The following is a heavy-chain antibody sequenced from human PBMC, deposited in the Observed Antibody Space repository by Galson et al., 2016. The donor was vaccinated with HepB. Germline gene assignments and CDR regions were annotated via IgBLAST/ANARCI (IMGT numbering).Heavy chain of an antibody. CDR1: GFTFSGYV. CDR3: ARNPHSTNWIGAEYFQY. V-gene: IGHV3-21*01. D-gene: IGHD6-13*01. Sequence: SLRLSCAASGFTFSGYVMNWVRQTPAKGLEWVSSISSNSNYMYYADSVRGRFTISRDNAKNSLYLQMNSLTAEDTAVYYCARNPHSTNWIGAEYFQYWGQGTLVTVSS. J-gene: IGHJ1*01. CDR2: ISSNSNYM.